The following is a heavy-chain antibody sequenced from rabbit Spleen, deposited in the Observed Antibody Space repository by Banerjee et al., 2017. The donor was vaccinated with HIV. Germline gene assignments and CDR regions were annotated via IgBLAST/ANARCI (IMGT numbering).Heavy chain of an antibody. CDR1: GIDFSSYFY. D-gene: IGHD1-1*01. Sequence: QQQLEESGGGLVKPGGTLTLTCKASGIDFSSYFYMCWVRQAPGKGLELIACIYTTSGSTWYASWVNGRFTISRSTSLNTVTLQMTSLTAADTATYFCARHASSSGYYIPWYYGMDLWGQGTLVTVS. J-gene: IGHJ6*01. V-gene: IGHV1S43*01. CDR2: IYTTSGST. CDR3: ARHASSSGYYIPWYYGMDL.